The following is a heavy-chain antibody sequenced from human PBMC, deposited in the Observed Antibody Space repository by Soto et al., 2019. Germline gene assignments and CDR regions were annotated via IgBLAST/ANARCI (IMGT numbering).Heavy chain of an antibody. CDR1: GGSISNDY. J-gene: IGHJ4*02. CDR3: ARHLTYGGYAIDY. V-gene: IGHV4-59*08. Sequence: PSETLSLTCTVSGGSISNDYWSWIRQPPGKGPEWIGYIYYSGSTNYNPSLKSRVTISVDTSKNQFSLKLSSVTAADTAVYYCARHLTYGGYAIDYWGQGTLVTVSS. CDR2: IYYSGST. D-gene: IGHD5-12*01.